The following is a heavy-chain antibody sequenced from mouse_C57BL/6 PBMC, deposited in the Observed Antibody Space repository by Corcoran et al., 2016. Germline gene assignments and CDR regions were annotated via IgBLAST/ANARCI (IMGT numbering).Heavy chain of an antibody. J-gene: IGHJ4*01. CDR3: ARSACSSYDAMDY. CDR1: GYTFTPYG. Sequence: IQLVQSGPELTKPGETVKIYCKASGYTFTPYGMSWVKQAPGKGLKWMDWINTYSGVPTYADDFKGRFAFSLETSASTAYLQINNLKNEDTATYFCARSACSSYDAMDYWGQGTSVTVSS. D-gene: IGHD1-1*01. V-gene: IGHV9-3*01. CDR2: INTYSGVP.